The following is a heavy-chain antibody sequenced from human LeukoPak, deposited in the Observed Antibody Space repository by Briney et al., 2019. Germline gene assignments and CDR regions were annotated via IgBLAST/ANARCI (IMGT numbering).Heavy chain of an antibody. Sequence: PSETLSLTCTVPGGSISSGGYYWSWIRQHPGKGLEWIGYIYYSGSTYYNPSLKSRVTISVDTSKNQFSLKLSSVTAADTAVYYCARTANWNYRFDPWGQGTLVTVSS. D-gene: IGHD1-7*01. J-gene: IGHJ5*02. CDR3: ARTANWNYRFDP. CDR1: GGSISSGGYY. V-gene: IGHV4-31*03. CDR2: IYYSGST.